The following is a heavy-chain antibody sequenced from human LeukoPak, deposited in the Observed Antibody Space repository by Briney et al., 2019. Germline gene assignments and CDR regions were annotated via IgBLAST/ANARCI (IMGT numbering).Heavy chain of an antibody. D-gene: IGHD3-22*01. CDR2: VSGDGVKT. J-gene: IGHJ4*02. V-gene: IGHV3-23*01. CDR1: GFTFSNYA. Sequence: GGSLRLSCAASGFTFSNYAMSWVRQAPGKGLEWVSGVSGDGVKTYYADSVQGRFTISRDNSKKMVHLQMNSLRAEDTAVYYCAREMTRSSGYSFDYWGQGTLVTVSS. CDR3: AREMTRSSGYSFDY.